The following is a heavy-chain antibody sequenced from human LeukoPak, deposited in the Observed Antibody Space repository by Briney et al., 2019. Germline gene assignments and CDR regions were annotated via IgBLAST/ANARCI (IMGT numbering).Heavy chain of an antibody. V-gene: IGHV3-33*01. CDR2: IWYDGSNK. CDR3: ARSSTSHTTYMDV. CDR1: GFTFSSYG. D-gene: IGHD2-2*01. Sequence: RGSLRISCAASGFTFSSYGMHWVRQAPGKGQNWVAVIWYDGSNKYYADSVKGRFTISRDNSKNTLYLQMNSLRAEDTAVYYCARSSTSHTTYMDVWGKGTTVTVSS. J-gene: IGHJ6*03.